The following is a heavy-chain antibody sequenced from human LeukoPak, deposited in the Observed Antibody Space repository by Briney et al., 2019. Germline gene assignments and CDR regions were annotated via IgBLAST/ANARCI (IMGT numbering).Heavy chain of an antibody. D-gene: IGHD3-9*01. CDR3: ARDETAYDILTGYYLKNWFDP. J-gene: IGHJ5*02. Sequence: ASVKVSCKASGGTFSSYAISWVRQAPGQGLEWMGGIIPIFGTANYAQKFKGRVTITTDESTSTAYMELSSLRSEDTAVYYCARDETAYDILTGYYLKNWFDPWGQGTLVTVSS. CDR1: GGTFSSYA. CDR2: IIPIFGTA. V-gene: IGHV1-69*05.